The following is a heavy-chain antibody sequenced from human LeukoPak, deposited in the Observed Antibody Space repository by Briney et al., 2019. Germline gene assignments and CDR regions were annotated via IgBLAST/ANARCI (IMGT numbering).Heavy chain of an antibody. CDR2: ISSSGSTI. CDR1: GFTFSSYE. J-gene: IGHJ3*02. V-gene: IGHV3-48*03. D-gene: IGHD3-22*01. CDR3: ARELDDSSGYYAFDI. Sequence: GGSLRLSCAASGFTFSSYEMNWVRQAPGKGLEWVSYISSSGSTIYYADSVKGRFTISRDNAKNSPYLQMNSLRAEDTAVYYCARELDDSSGYYAFDIWGQGTMVTVSS.